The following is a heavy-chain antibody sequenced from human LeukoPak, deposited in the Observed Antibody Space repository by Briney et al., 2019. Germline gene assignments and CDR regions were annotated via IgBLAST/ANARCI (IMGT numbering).Heavy chain of an antibody. D-gene: IGHD3-22*01. CDR3: ARTTMMDAFDI. CDR2: IGTAGDT. CDR1: GFTFSSYD. J-gene: IGHJ3*02. Sequence: GGSLRLSCAASGFTFSSYDMHWVRQATGKGLEWVSAIGTAGDTYYPGSVKGRFTISRENAKNSLYLQMNSLRAGDTAVYYCARTTMMDAFDIWGQGTMVTVSS. V-gene: IGHV3-13*01.